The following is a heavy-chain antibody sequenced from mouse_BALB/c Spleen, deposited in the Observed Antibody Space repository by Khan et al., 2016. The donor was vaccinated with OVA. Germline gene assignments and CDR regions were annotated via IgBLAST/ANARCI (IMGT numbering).Heavy chain of an antibody. CDR3: FRGAYSGLFAY. CDR1: GFNIKDTY. J-gene: IGHJ3*01. Sequence: EVELVESGADFVKPGASVKLSCTASGFNIKDTYMHWINQRPQQGLVWIGRIDPANGDVKYDPKFQDKATIAADASSNTAYLQLSSLTSEDTAVYYCFRGAYSGLFAYWGQGTLVTVSA. V-gene: IGHV14-3*02. D-gene: IGHD2-10*01. CDR2: IDPANGDV.